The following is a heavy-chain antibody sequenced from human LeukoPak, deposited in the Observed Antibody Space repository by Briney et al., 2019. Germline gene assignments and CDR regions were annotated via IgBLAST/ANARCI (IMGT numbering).Heavy chain of an antibody. CDR1: GGSISSSSYY. Sequence: SETLSLTCTVSGGSISSSSYYWGWIRQPPGKGLEWIGSIYYSGSTYYNPSLKSRVTISVDTSKNQFSLKLSSVTAAGTAVYYCARGTQTQQYDIWGQGTMVTVSS. J-gene: IGHJ3*02. D-gene: IGHD6-13*01. CDR2: IYYSGST. V-gene: IGHV4-39*07. CDR3: ARGTQTQQYDI.